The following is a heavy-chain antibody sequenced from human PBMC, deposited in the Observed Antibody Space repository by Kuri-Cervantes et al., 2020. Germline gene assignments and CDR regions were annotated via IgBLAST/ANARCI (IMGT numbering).Heavy chain of an antibody. D-gene: IGHD2-15*01. V-gene: IGHV3-30*07. Sequence: GESLKISCAASGFTFSSYAMHWVRQAPGKGLEWVAVISYDGSNKYYADSVKGRFTISRDNSKNALYLQMNSLRAEDTAVYHCVRSGHSGGRWRYYFDYCGQGTLVTVSS. J-gene: IGHJ4*02. CDR3: VRSGHSGGRWRYYFDY. CDR2: ISYDGSNK. CDR1: GFTFSSYA.